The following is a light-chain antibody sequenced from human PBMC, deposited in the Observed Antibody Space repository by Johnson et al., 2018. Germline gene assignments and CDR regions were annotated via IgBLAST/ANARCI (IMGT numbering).Light chain of an antibody. Sequence: QSVLTQPPSVSAAPGQKVTISCSGSSSNIGNNYVSWYQQLPGTAPKLLIYENNKRPSGIPDRFSGSKYGTSATLGITGIKPGDEDDYYCGTWDSSLSAGNVFGTGTKVTVL. CDR3: GTWDSSLSAGNV. V-gene: IGLV1-51*02. J-gene: IGLJ1*01. CDR1: SSNIGNNY. CDR2: ENN.